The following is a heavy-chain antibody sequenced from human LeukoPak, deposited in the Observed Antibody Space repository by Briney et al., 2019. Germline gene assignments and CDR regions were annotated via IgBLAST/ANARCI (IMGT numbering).Heavy chain of an antibody. CDR1: GYTFTSFY. D-gene: IGHD4-11*01. CDR2: INPGGDDI. CDR3: ARVNYRPIIKFFDY. Sequence: ASVKASCKASGYTFTSFYIHWVRQAPGQGLEWVGRINPGGDDIHLKQRFEGRVTMTTDTSTSTAYMELRSLRSDDTAVYYCARVNYRPIIKFFDYWGQGTLVTVSS. V-gene: IGHV1-46*01. J-gene: IGHJ4*02.